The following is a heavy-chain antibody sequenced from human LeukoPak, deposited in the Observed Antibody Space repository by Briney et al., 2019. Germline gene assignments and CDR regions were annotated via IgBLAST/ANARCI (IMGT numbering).Heavy chain of an antibody. CDR1: GGSLSRSPYY. J-gene: IGHJ5*02. CDR2: IFYSGST. V-gene: IGHV4-39*07. D-gene: IGHD1-7*01. CDR3: ARDPLFEYNWNLNWFDP. Sequence: PSETLSLTCTVSGGSLSRSPYYWGWIRQPPGKGLEWIGSIFYSGSTSYNPSLKSRVTISVDTSKNQFSLKLSSVTAADTAVYYCARDPLFEYNWNLNWFDPWGQGTLVTVSS.